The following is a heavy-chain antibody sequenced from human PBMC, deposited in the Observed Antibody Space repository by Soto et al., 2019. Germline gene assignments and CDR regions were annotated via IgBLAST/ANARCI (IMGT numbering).Heavy chain of an antibody. CDR1: GGSVSRGGYY. CDR2: IYYSGST. CDR3: ARYRGGQKSAGTTYWFDP. Sequence: SETVSLTCAVSGGSVSRGGYYSSWIRQHPGKGLEWNGYIYYSGSTYYNPSLKSRVTISVDTSKNQFSLKLSSVTAADTAVYYFARYRGGQKSAGTTYWFDPWGPGPLVTVSP. J-gene: IGHJ5*02. D-gene: IGHD1-1*01. V-gene: IGHV4-31*11.